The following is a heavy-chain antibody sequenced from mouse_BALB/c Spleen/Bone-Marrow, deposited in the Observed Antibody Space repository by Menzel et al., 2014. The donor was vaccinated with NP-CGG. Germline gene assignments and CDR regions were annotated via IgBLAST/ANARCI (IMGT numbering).Heavy chain of an antibody. V-gene: IGHV1-9*01. CDR2: ILPGSGST. J-gene: IGHJ3*01. CDR1: GYTFSSYW. CDR3: ARRGISWFAY. Sequence: VHLVESGAELMKPGASVKISCKATGYTFSSYWIEWVSRGLDSGLEWIGEILPGSGSTNYYEKFKGKATFTADTSSNTAYMQLSSLTSEDSAVYYCARRGISWFAYWGQGTLVTVSA.